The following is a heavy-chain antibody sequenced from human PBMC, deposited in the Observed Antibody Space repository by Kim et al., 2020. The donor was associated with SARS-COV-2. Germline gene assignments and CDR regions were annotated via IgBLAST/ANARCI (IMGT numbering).Heavy chain of an antibody. Sequence: SETLSLTCSVSGYSISSGHYCGCIRPPPGKGEELVGSLFHGGSNHYRPSLKRRVTISVDTSKNTFSVLLSSVPAAAPAIYYCARVMQSTLVIRVFDLWG. J-gene: IGHJ3*01. CDR1: GYSISSGHY. CDR3: ARVMQSTLVIRVFDL. V-gene: IGHV4-38-2*02. D-gene: IGHD2-21*01. CDR2: LFHGGSN.